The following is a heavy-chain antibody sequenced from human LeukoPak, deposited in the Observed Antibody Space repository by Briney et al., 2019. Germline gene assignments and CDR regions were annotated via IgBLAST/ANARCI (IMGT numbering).Heavy chain of an antibody. Sequence: PSETLSLTCTVSGGSISSSSYYWGWIRQPPGKGLEWIGSIYYSGSTYCNPSLKSRVTISVDTSKNQFSLKLSSVTAADTAVYYCARQRDYYDSSGVRWFDPWGQGTLVTVSS. CDR2: IYYSGST. J-gene: IGHJ5*02. D-gene: IGHD3-22*01. V-gene: IGHV4-39*01. CDR1: GGSISSSSYY. CDR3: ARQRDYYDSSGVRWFDP.